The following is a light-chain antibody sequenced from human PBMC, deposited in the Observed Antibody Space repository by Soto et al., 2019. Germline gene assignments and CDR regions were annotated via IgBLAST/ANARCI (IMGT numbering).Light chain of an antibody. CDR2: DDR. Sequence: SYVVIQPPSVSVAPGQAATITCGGDNIGSKSVHWYQQKPGQAPVVVVHDDRDRPSGIPERFSGSNSGNMATLSISRVEAGDEADYYCQVWDSSSDQYVFGIGTKVTVL. CDR3: QVWDSSSDQYV. J-gene: IGLJ1*01. CDR1: NIGSKS. V-gene: IGLV3-21*02.